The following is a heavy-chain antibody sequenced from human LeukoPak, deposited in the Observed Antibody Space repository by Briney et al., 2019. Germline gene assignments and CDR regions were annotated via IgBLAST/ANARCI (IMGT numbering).Heavy chain of an antibody. CDR2: ISAGGGT. J-gene: IGHJ4*02. CDR3: AKGRFIPNYYDSTGYVDY. D-gene: IGHD3-22*01. V-gene: IGHV3-23*01. CDR1: GFTFSNYA. Sequence: PGGSLRLSCAASGFTFSNYAMNWVRQAPGKGLEWVSCISAGGGTDYADSVKGRFAISRDNSKNTLYLQMNSLRAEDSAVYYCAKGRFIPNYYDSTGYVDYWGQGTLVTVSS.